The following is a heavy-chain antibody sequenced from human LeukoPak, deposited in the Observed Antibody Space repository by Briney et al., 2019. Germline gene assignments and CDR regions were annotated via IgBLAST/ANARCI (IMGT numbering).Heavy chain of an antibody. CDR1: GFTFSSYG. V-gene: IGHV3-30*18. CDR3: AKDLGYCTNGVCQYYYYGMDV. J-gene: IGHJ6*02. D-gene: IGHD2-8*01. CDR2: ISYDGSNK. Sequence: GGSLRLSCAASGFTFSSYGMHWVRQAPDKGLEWVAVISYDGSNKYYADSVKGRFTISRDNSKNTLYLQMNSLRAEDTAVYYCAKDLGYCTNGVCQYYYYGMDVWGQGTTVTVSS.